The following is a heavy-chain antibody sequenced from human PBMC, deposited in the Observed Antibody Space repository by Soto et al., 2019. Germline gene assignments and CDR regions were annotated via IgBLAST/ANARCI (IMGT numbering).Heavy chain of an antibody. CDR2: IYWNDDK. CDR1: GSSLSTSGVG. J-gene: IGHJ4*02. CDR3: AHHIWFGESQHFDC. Sequence: QITLKESGPTLVKPTQTLTLTCTFSGSSLSTSGVGVGWFRQPPVKALEWLALIYWNDDKRYSPSLKSRLTNTKHPSKKQVVLTISNTDPLDTATYYCAHHIWFGESQHFDCWGQGTAVTVSS. D-gene: IGHD3-10*01. V-gene: IGHV2-5*01.